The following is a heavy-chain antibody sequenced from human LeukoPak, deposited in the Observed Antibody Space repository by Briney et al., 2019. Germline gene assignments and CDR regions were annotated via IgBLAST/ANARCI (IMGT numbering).Heavy chain of an antibody. J-gene: IGHJ4*02. CDR2: ISYDGSNK. CDR3: ASPGRSGTNYY. D-gene: IGHD1-26*01. CDR1: GFTFSSYA. Sequence: GGSLRLSCAASGFTFSSYAMHWVRQAPGKGLEWVAVISYDGSNKYYADSVKGRFTISRDNSKNTLYLQMNSLRAEDTAVYYCASPGRSGTNYYWGQGTLVTVSS. V-gene: IGHV3-30-3*01.